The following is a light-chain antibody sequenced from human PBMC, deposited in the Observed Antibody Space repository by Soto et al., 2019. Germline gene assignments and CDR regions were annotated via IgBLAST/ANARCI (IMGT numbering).Light chain of an antibody. V-gene: IGKV1-33*01. CDR3: LQDYNYPYT. Sequence: DIQMTQSPSSLSASVGDRVTISCQASQDIGKYLNWYQQKPGKAPQLLIYDASNLETGVPSRFSGSGSGTDFTLTISSLQPEDFATYYCLQDYNYPYTFGQGTRLEIK. CDR1: QDIGKY. CDR2: DAS. J-gene: IGKJ5*01.